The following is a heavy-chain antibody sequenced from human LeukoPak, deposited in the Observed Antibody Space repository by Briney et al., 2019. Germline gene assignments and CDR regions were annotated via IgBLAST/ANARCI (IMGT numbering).Heavy chain of an antibody. CDR2: MNPNSGNT. J-gene: IGHJ3*02. Sequence: ASVKVSCKASGYTFTSYDINWVRQATGQGLEWMGWMNPNSGNTDYAQKLQGRVTMTTDTSTSTAYMELRSLRSDDTAVYYCARDLGWFGEIYAFDIWGQGTMVTVSS. CDR3: ARDLGWFGEIYAFDI. CDR1: GYTFTSYD. V-gene: IGHV1-8*01. D-gene: IGHD3-10*01.